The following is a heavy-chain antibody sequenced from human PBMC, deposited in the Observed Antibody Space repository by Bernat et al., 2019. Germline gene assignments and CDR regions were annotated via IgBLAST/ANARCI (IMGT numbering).Heavy chain of an antibody. CDR3: AREVPTSAIPYSSSWYGYFQH. V-gene: IGHV1-69*02. J-gene: IGHJ1*01. D-gene: IGHD6-13*01. CDR1: GGTFSSYT. CDR2: IIPILGIA. Sequence: QVQLVQSGAEVKKPGSSVKVSCKASGGTFSSYTISWVRQAPGQGLEWMGRIIPILGIANYAQKFQGRVTITADKSTSTAYMELSSLRSEDTAVYYCAREVPTSAIPYSSSWYGYFQHWGQGTLVTVSS.